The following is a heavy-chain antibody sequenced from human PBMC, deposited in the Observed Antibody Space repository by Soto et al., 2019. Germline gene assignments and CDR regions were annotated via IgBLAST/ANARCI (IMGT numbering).Heavy chain of an antibody. D-gene: IGHD3-10*01. Sequence: QVQLVQSGAEVKKPGASVKVSCKASGYSFTSYGISWVRQAPGQGLEWMGWISAYNGNTNYAQKLQGRVTMTTDTSPSTSYMELRVLRSDDTAVYYCARDNGVGVSDDWGQGTTVTVSS. J-gene: IGHJ6*02. CDR2: ISAYNGNT. CDR3: ARDNGVGVSDD. CDR1: GYSFTSYG. V-gene: IGHV1-18*01.